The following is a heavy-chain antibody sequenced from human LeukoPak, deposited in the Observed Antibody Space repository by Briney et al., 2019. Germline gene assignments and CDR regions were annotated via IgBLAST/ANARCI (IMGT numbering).Heavy chain of an antibody. Sequence: PSETLSLTCTVSGGSISSYYWSWIRQPAGKGLEWIGRIYTSGSTNYNPSLKSRVTMSVDTSKNQFSLKLSSVTAADTAVYYCARVTYGVPAAIDSPLFDPWGQGTLVTVSS. CDR3: ARVTYGVPAAIDSPLFDP. D-gene: IGHD2-2*02. J-gene: IGHJ5*02. V-gene: IGHV4-4*07. CDR1: GGSISSYY. CDR2: IYTSGST.